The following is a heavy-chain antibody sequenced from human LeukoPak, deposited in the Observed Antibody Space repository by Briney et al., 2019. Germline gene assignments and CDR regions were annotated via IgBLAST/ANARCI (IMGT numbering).Heavy chain of an antibody. D-gene: IGHD3-9*01. CDR2: ISGSGGST. J-gene: IGHJ4*02. CDR3: AKGALYDILTPFDY. Sequence: QSGGSLRLSCAASGFTFSSSAMSWVRQAPGKGLEWVSAISGSGGSTYYADSVKGRFTISRDNSKNTLYLQMNSLRAEDTAVYYCAKGALYDILTPFDYWGQGTLVTVSS. CDR1: GFTFSSSA. V-gene: IGHV3-23*01.